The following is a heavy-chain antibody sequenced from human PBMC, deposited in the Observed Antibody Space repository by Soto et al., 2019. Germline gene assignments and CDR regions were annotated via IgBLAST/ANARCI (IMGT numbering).Heavy chain of an antibody. Sequence: GASVKVSCKASGYTFTSYAMHWVRQAPGQRLEWMGWINAGNGNTKYSQKFQGRVTITRDTSASTAYMELSSLRSEDTAVYYCAREWAPWEVDRLDYWGQGTLVTVSS. V-gene: IGHV1-3*01. J-gene: IGHJ4*02. D-gene: IGHD1-26*01. CDR2: INAGNGNT. CDR1: GYTFTSYA. CDR3: AREWAPWEVDRLDY.